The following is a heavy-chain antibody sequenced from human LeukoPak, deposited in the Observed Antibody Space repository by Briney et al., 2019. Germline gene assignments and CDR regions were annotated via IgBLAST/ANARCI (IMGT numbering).Heavy chain of an antibody. CDR1: GFIFSNYG. Sequence: GGSLRLSCAASGFIFSNYGMNWVRQAPGKGLDWVSSISGSGSSTYYAESVKGRVTISRDNSQNTLYLQMNSLRAGDTAIYYCAKDLPYYYDSSGSGDAFDIWGRGTMVTVST. J-gene: IGHJ3*02. CDR3: AKDLPYYYDSSGSGDAFDI. CDR2: ISGSGSST. D-gene: IGHD3-22*01. V-gene: IGHV3-23*01.